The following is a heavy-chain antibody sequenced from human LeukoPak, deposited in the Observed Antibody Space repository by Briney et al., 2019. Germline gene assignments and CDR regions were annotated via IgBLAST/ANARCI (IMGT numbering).Heavy chain of an antibody. CDR3: TCWTYH. CDR2: IIAKTEGSTA. Sequence: GGSLTLSCAASGFTFSNAWMTWVRQAPGRGREWVGLIIAKTEGSTAEYAAPVKGKLTIPIEEPTHTRYLQMNSVRNEDTAVYCCTCWTYHWGQGTLVTVSS. V-gene: IGHV3-15*01. CDR1: GFTFSNAW. J-gene: IGHJ4*02. D-gene: IGHD3/OR15-3a*01.